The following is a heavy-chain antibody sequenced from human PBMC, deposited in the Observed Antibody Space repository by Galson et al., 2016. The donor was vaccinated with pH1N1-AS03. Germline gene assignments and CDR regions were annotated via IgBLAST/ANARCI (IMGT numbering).Heavy chain of an antibody. CDR2: FNPSTGST. J-gene: IGHJ3*02. CDR3: SRQPSFYDTTGLPDAFDI. V-gene: IGHV1-2*06. D-gene: IGHD3-22*01. CDR1: GYSFSDYY. Sequence: SVKVSCKASGYSFSDYYIHWVRQAPGLGLDWMGRFNPSTGSTKYAQQFLGRFTMTRDTSISTAYMELGRLTSDDTAVYYCSRQPSFYDTTGLPDAFDIWGQGTTVTVSS.